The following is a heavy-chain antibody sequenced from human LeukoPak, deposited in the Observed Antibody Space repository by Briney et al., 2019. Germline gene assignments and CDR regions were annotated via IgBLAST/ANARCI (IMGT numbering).Heavy chain of an antibody. CDR2: ISSNAVST. V-gene: IGHV3-64D*09. CDR1: GFIFSSYA. CDR3: VKDRSSSSSRYFDY. D-gene: IGHD6-13*01. Sequence: GGSLRLSCSASGFIFSSYAIHWVRQAPGKGLECVSSISSNAVSTFYAESVRGRFTISRDNSKNTLFLQMTNLRDEDTAVYYCVKDRSSSSSRYFDYWGQGALVTVSS. J-gene: IGHJ4*02.